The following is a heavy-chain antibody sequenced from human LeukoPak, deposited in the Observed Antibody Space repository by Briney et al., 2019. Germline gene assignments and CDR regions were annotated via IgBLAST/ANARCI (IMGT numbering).Heavy chain of an antibody. CDR1: GFTFSTSW. V-gene: IGHV3-7*01. Sequence: GGSLRLSCAASGFTFSTSWMSWVRQAPGKGLEWVANIKEDGTQIYYMDSVKGRFTISRDNAKNSLYLQMNSLRAEDTAVSYCARDGRPLDYWGQGTLVTVS. CDR3: ARDGRPLDY. D-gene: IGHD1-26*01. J-gene: IGHJ4*02. CDR2: IKEDGTQI.